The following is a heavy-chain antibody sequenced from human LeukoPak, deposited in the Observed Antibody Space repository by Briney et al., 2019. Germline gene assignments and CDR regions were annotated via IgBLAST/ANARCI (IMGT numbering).Heavy chain of an antibody. CDR1: GYTFTGYY. J-gene: IGHJ5*02. CDR3: AREGGPYCSSTSCSWFDP. V-gene: IGHV1-2*04. D-gene: IGHD2-2*01. CDR2: INPNSGGT. Sequence: ASVKVSCKASGYTFTGYYMHWVRQAPGQGLEWMGWINPNSGGTNYAQKFQGWVTMTRDTSISTAYMELSRLRSDDTAVYYCAREGGPYCSSTSCSWFDPWGQGTLVTVSS.